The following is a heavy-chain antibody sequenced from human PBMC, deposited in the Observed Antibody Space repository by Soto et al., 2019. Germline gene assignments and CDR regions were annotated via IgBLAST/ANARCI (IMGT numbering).Heavy chain of an antibody. CDR3: VKDDGDYSFDY. V-gene: IGHV3-7*03. Sequence: RLSCAASGFTFSNYWMSWVRQAPGKGLEWVAKINQGGSEKWSADSVKGRFTISRDNAKNSLYLQLNSLGAEDTAVYYCVKDDGDYSFDYWGQGTLVTVSS. D-gene: IGHD4-17*01. J-gene: IGHJ4*02. CDR1: GFTFSNYW. CDR2: INQGGSEK.